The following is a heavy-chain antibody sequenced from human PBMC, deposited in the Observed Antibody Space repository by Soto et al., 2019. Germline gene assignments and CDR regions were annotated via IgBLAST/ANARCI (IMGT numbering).Heavy chain of an antibody. J-gene: IGHJ4*02. D-gene: IGHD2-15*01. Sequence: QVHLQESGPGLVKPSQTLSLTCTVSGDSISSDGYYWSWIRQHPGKGLECIGYIYYSGSTHYNPYLKRRLTVSVDKSKNHFSLKLSSVTAADPAVYYCARAVEGRLAYLDCWGQGTLVTVSS. CDR1: GDSISSDGYY. V-gene: IGHV4-31*03. CDR2: IYYSGST. CDR3: ARAVEGRLAYLDC.